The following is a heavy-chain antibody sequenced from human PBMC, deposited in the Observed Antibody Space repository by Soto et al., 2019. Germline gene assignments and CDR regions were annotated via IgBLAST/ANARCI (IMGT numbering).Heavy chain of an antibody. CDR1: GVSISSYY. Sequence: QVQLQESGPGLVKPSETLSLTCTVSGVSISSYYWSWIRQPPGKGLEWIGYIYYSGSTNYNPSLKSRVTISVDTSKNQFSLKLSSVTAADTAVYYCARPHGGSSGWDNWFDPWGQGTLVTVSS. CDR3: ARPHGGSSGWDNWFDP. CDR2: IYYSGST. D-gene: IGHD6-25*01. J-gene: IGHJ5*02. V-gene: IGHV4-59*01.